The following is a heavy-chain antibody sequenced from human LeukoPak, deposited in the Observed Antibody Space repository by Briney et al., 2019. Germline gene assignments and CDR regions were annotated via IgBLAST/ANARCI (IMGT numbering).Heavy chain of an antibody. J-gene: IGHJ4*02. Sequence: SETLSLTCAVSGYSISSGYYWGWIRQPPGKGLEWIGSIYHSGSTHYNPSLKSRVTISVDTSKNQFSLKLSSVTAADTAVYYCASWDSRTYYFDYWGQGTLVTVSS. CDR2: IYHSGST. V-gene: IGHV4-38-2*01. D-gene: IGHD1-26*01. CDR1: GYSISSGYY. CDR3: ASWDSRTYYFDY.